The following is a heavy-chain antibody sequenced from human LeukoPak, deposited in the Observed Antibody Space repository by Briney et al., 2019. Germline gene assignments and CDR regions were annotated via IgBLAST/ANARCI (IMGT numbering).Heavy chain of an antibody. Sequence: TSETLSLTXTIFGDSVSRSDSYWDWIRQPPGKGLEWIGTIYYSGRTYYSPSLKSRVTLSVDMSNNQFSLTLSSVTAADTALYFCARRRYYDSSGYLEWGQGTLVTVSS. D-gene: IGHD3-22*01. V-gene: IGHV4-39*01. J-gene: IGHJ1*01. CDR1: GDSVSRSDSY. CDR3: ARRRYYDSSGYLE. CDR2: IYYSGRT.